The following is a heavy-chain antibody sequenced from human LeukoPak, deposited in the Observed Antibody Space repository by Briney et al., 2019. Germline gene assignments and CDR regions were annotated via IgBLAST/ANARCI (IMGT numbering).Heavy chain of an antibody. J-gene: IGHJ4*02. CDR1: GGSFSTYY. V-gene: IGHV4-59*01. CDR2: IYYSGST. D-gene: IGHD2-2*01. CDR3: ARDHQVARAFDY. Sequence: SETLSLTCTVSGGSFSTYYRSWVRQPPGKELEWIGYIYYSGSTNYNPSLKSRVTISVDTSKNQFSLKLSSVTAADTAVYYCARDHQVARAFDYWGQGTLVTVSS.